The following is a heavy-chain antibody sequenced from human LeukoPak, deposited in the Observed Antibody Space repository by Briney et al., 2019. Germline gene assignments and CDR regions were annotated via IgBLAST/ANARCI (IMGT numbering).Heavy chain of an antibody. V-gene: IGHV3-74*01. J-gene: IGHJ4*02. CDR3: ARAMRGPGIDY. CDR1: GFTFSSYW. CDR2: INSDGSGT. D-gene: IGHD6-13*01. Sequence: GGSLRLSCAASGFTFSSYWMHWVRQAPGKGLVWVSRINSDGSGTSYADSVKGRFTISRDNAKNTLYLQMNSLRAEDTAVYYCARAMRGPGIDYWGQGTLVNVSS.